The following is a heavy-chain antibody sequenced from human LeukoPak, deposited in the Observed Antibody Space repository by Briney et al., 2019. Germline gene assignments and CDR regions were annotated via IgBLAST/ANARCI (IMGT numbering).Heavy chain of an antibody. D-gene: IGHD1-26*01. CDR1: GGSISSYY. Sequence: SETLSLTCSVSGGSISSYYWSWIRQPAGRGLEGIGLIYTSGSTNYKPSLKSRVTMSVDTYKNQFSLKLSSVTAADTAVYYCARVGDQIVGATLDAFDIWGQGTMVTVSS. J-gene: IGHJ3*02. CDR3: ARVGDQIVGATLDAFDI. V-gene: IGHV4-4*07. CDR2: IYTSGST.